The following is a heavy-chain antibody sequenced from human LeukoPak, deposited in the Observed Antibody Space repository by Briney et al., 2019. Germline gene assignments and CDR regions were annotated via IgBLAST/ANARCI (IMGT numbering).Heavy chain of an antibody. V-gene: IGHV4-34*01. D-gene: IGHD6-13*01. CDR2: IDHSGST. CDR1: GGSFSGYF. CDR3: ARGRAAAGRGYFQH. J-gene: IGHJ1*01. Sequence: SETLSLTCAVYGGSFSGYFWSWIRRPPGKGLEWIGEIDHSGSTKYNPPLKSRVTVSADTSKKQFSLKLSSVTAADTAVYYCARGRAAAGRGYFQHWGQGTLVTVSS.